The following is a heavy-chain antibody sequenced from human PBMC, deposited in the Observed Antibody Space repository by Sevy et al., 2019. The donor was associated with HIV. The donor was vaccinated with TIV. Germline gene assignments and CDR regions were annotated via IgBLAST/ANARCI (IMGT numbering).Heavy chain of an antibody. D-gene: IGHD3-22*01. CDR3: ARDRYYDASGYYYYYYGMDV. CDR2: IDSDGSA. V-gene: IGHV3-66*01. Sequence: GRSLRLSCAASGFTVSDNYMAWVRLAPGKGLEWVSLIDSDGSAYYADSVKGRFTISRDNVKNTLYLQINALRAEDTGLYFCARDRYYDASGYYYYYYGMDVWGQGTTVTVSS. CDR1: GFTVSDNY. J-gene: IGHJ6*02.